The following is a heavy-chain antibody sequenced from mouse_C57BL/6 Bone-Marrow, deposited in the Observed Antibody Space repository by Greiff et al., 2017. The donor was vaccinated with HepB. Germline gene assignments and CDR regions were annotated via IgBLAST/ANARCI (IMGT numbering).Heavy chain of an antibody. CDR2: ISSGSSTI. J-gene: IGHJ3*01. CDR3: ARVLIRYPPFFAY. D-gene: IGHD1-1*01. Sequence: EVHLVESGGGLVKPGGSLKLSCAASGFTFSDYGMHWVRQAPEKGLEWVAYISSGSSTIYYADTVKGRFTISRDNAKNTLFLQMTSLRSEDTAMYYCARVLIRYPPFFAYWGQGTLVTVSA. CDR1: GFTFSDYG. V-gene: IGHV5-17*01.